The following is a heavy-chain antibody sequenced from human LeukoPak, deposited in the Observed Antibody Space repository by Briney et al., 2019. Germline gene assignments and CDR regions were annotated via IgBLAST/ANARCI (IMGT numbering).Heavy chain of an antibody. V-gene: IGHV5-51*01. CDR2: IYPGDSDT. CDR1: GYRFTSHW. J-gene: IGHJ4*02. D-gene: IGHD6-19*01. CDR3: ARLQTGSGWWEGFDS. Sequence: GESPKISCQGSGYRFTSHWIGWVRQMPEKGLEWMGIIYPGDSDTRYSPSFQGQVTISADKSISTVYLQWNSLKASDTAMYYCARLQTGSGWWEGFDSWGQGTLVTVSS.